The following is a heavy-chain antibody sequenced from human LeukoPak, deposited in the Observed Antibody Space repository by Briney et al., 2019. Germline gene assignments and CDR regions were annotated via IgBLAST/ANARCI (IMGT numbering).Heavy chain of an antibody. CDR3: ARLVDILTTTGAFDI. CDR1: GYSFTSYW. V-gene: IGHV5-51*01. CDR2: IYPGDSDT. Sequence: GESLKISCKGSGYSFTSYWIGWVRQMPGKGLEWMGFIYPGDSDTRYSPSFQGQVTISADKSISTAYLQWSSLKASDTAMYYCARLVDILTTTGAFDIWGQGTMVTVSS. D-gene: IGHD3-9*01. J-gene: IGHJ3*02.